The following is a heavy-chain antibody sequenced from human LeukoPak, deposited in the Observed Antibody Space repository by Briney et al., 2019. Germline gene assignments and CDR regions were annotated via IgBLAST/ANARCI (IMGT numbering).Heavy chain of an antibody. CDR2: ISSSSSYR. Sequence: VGTLRLSCAASGFTFSRYSVNWVRQPPGQGLELVSDISSSSSYRYYADSVTGRFTISRDNAKNSLYLQMNSLSAEDTAVYYCARDAYGDHDAFDIWGQGTMVTVSS. D-gene: IGHD4-17*01. V-gene: IGHV3-21*01. J-gene: IGHJ3*02. CDR3: ARDAYGDHDAFDI. CDR1: GFTFSRYS.